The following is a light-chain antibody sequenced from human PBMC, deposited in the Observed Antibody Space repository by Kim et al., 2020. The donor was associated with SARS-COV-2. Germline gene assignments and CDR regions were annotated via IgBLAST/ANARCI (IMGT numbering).Light chain of an antibody. CDR2: GAS. J-gene: IGKJ1*01. Sequence: GDRVTISCRASQGISTILAWYQQKPGKVPKLLIFGASALQPGVPSRFSGTGSGTEFTLTINSLQPEDVATYYCQKYNSAPWTFGQGTKVDIK. CDR1: QGISTI. CDR3: QKYNSAPWT. V-gene: IGKV1-27*01.